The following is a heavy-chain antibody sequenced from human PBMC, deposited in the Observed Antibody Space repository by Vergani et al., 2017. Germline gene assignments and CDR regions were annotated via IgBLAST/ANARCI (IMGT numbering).Heavy chain of an antibody. Sequence: EVQLVESGGGLVQPGGSLRLSCAASGFTFSSYSMNWVRQAPGKGLEWVSYISSSSSTTYYADSVKGRFTISRDNAKNSLYLQMNSLRAEDTAVYYCASRGGGTADTKMRGFYYYYYMDVWGKGTTVTVSS. V-gene: IGHV3-48*04. J-gene: IGHJ6*03. D-gene: IGHD3-10*01. CDR3: ASRGGGTADTKMRGFYYYYYMDV. CDR1: GFTFSSYS. CDR2: ISSSSSTT.